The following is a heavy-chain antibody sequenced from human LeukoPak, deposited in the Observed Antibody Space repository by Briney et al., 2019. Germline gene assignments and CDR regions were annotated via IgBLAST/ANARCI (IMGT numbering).Heavy chain of an antibody. D-gene: IGHD3-10*01. Sequence: ASVKVSCKASGYTFTSYGISWVRQAPGQGLEWMGWISAYNGNTNYAQKLQGRVTMTTDTSTSIAYMELRSLRSDDTAVYYCARDLGSTMVRGVIITPDYWGQGTLVTVSS. CDR3: ARDLGSTMVRGVIITPDY. J-gene: IGHJ4*02. CDR2: ISAYNGNT. V-gene: IGHV1-18*01. CDR1: GYTFTSYG.